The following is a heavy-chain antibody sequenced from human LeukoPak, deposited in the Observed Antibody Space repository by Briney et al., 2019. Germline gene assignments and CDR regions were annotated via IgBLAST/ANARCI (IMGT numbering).Heavy chain of an antibody. Sequence: SETLSLTCTVSGGSISSHYWTWIRQPPGKGLEWIGYIYYSGTSDYNPSLKSRVTISVDTSKNQFSLKLSSVTAADTAVYYCARTYIAWYFDYWGQGTLVTVSS. V-gene: IGHV4-59*11. CDR2: IYYSGTS. CDR1: GGSISSHY. D-gene: IGHD6-13*01. CDR3: ARTYIAWYFDY. J-gene: IGHJ4*02.